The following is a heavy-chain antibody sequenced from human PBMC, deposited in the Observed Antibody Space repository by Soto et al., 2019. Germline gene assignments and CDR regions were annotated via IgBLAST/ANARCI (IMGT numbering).Heavy chain of an antibody. CDR1: GFTFNNYA. Sequence: GSLRLSCAASGFTFNNYAMHWVRQAPGKGLEWVAFISYDGGNKYSADSVKGRFTISRDNSKNTLYLQLDNLRTEDTAVYYCAKDEGAYCTNGICYPFNYWRQGTLVTVSS. D-gene: IGHD2-8*01. J-gene: IGHJ4*02. CDR3: AKDEGAYCTNGICYPFNY. CDR2: ISYDGGNK. V-gene: IGHV3-30*18.